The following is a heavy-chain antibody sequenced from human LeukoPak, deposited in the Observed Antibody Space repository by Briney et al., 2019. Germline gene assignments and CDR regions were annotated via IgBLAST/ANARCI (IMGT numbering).Heavy chain of an antibody. CDR1: GGSMSSYY. J-gene: IGHJ5*02. D-gene: IGHD6-19*01. CDR3: ARGYSGGWYRGWFDP. V-gene: IGHV4-59*01. CDR2: IHYNGNT. Sequence: PSETLSLTCTVSGGSMSSYYWNWIRQPPGKGLEWIGHIHYNGNTNYNPSLKSGVTISVDTSKNQFSLKLSSVTAADTAVYYCARGYSGGWYRGWFDPWGQGTLVIVSS.